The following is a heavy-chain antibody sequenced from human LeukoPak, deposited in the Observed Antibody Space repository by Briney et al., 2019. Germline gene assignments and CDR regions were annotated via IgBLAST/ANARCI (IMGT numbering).Heavy chain of an antibody. J-gene: IGHJ6*03. D-gene: IGHD5-12*01. Sequence: GGSLRPSCAASGFTFSSYAMIWVRQAPGKGLQWVSAVSGSGGITYYADSVKGRFTISRDNSKTTLYLQMDSLGAEDTAVYYCAKAPYDNYYYYMEVWGKGTTVTVSS. CDR3: AKAPYDNYYYYMEV. V-gene: IGHV3-23*01. CDR2: VSGSGGIT. CDR1: GFTFSSYA.